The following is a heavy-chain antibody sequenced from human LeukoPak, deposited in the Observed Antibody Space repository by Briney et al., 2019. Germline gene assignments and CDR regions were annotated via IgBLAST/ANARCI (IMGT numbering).Heavy chain of an antibody. CDR1: GGSFSGFY. D-gene: IGHD2-21*01. CDR3: ARHRVRGEDSDY. Sequence: PSETLSLTCAVYGGSFSGFYWSWIRQPPGKGLEWIGSIYYSGSTYYNPSLKSRVTISVDTSKNQFSLKLSSVTAADTAVYYCARHRVRGEDSDYWGQGTLVTVSS. J-gene: IGHJ4*02. CDR2: IYYSGST. V-gene: IGHV4-34*01.